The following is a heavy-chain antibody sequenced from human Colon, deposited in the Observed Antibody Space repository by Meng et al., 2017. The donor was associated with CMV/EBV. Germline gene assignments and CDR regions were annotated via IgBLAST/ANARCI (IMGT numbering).Heavy chain of an antibody. V-gene: IGHV2-26*01. CDR2: IFSNDEK. CDR1: GFSLSNARMG. Sequence: SGPTLVKPTETLTLTCTVSGFSLSNARMGVSWIRQPPGKALEWLAHIFSNDEKSYSTSLKSRLTISKDTSKSQVVLTMTNMDPVDTATYYCARILTVVVVAATSNWFDPWGQGTLVTVSS. D-gene: IGHD2-15*01. CDR3: ARILTVVVVAATSNWFDP. J-gene: IGHJ5*02.